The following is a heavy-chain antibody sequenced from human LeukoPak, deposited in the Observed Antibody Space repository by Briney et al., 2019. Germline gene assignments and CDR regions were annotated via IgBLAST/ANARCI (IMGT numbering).Heavy chain of an antibody. CDR1: GGSISSSSYY. J-gene: IGHJ6*02. Sequence: SETLSLTCTVSGGSISSSSYYWGWIRQPPGKGLEWIGSISYTGSTYYNPSLKSRVTISVDTSKNQFSLKLSSVTAADTAVYYCARDREYYGSGSSTKYYYYGMDVWGQGTTVTVSS. CDR3: ARDREYYGSGSSTKYYYYGMDV. V-gene: IGHV4-39*07. CDR2: ISYTGST. D-gene: IGHD3-10*01.